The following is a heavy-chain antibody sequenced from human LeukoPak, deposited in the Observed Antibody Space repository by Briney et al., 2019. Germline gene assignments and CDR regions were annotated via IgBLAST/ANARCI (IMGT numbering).Heavy chain of an antibody. V-gene: IGHV3-21*01. CDR2: ISSSSSYI. D-gene: IGHD4-17*01. CDR1: GFTFSSYS. Sequence: GGSLRLSCAASGFTFSSYSMNWVRQAPGKGLEWVSSISSSSSYIYYADSVKGRFTISRDNAKNSLYLQMNSLRAEDTAVYYCARDPDGDFYYYYYGMDVWGQGTTVTVSS. J-gene: IGHJ6*02. CDR3: ARDPDGDFYYYYYGMDV.